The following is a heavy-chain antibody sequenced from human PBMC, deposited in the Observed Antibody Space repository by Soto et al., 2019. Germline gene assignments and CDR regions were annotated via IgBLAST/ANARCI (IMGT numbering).Heavy chain of an antibody. V-gene: IGHV4-4*02. CDR2: IYHSGST. CDR1: GGSISRSNW. Sequence: SETLSLTCAVSGGSISRSNWWSLGRQPPGNGLEWIGEIYHSGSTNYNPSLKSRVTISVDKSKNQFSLKLSSVTAADTAVYYCARDAAIAAAGDWYFDLWGRGTLVTVSS. D-gene: IGHD6-13*01. CDR3: ARDAAIAAAGDWYFDL. J-gene: IGHJ2*01.